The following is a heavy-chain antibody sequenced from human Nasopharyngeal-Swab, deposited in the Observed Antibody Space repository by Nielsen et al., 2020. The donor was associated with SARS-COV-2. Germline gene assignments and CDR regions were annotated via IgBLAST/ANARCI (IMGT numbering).Heavy chain of an antibody. J-gene: IGHJ4*02. CDR2: IDAKSGRT. CDR3: AKGHYGLVSFDF. D-gene: IGHD3/OR15-3a*01. V-gene: IGHV1-18*04. Sequence: ASVKVSCKPSGSTFNFYYMHWVRQAPGQGLEWVGWIDAKSGRTNYAQKLQGRVTLTTDTSTSTAYMELRSLTSDDTAIYYCAKGHYGLVSFDFWGQGTLVTVSP. CDR1: GSTFNFYY.